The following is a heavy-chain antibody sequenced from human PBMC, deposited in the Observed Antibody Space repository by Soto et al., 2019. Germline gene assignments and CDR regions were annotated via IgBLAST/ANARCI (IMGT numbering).Heavy chain of an antibody. Sequence: GGSLRLSCEASGLPFSVSFMMWMRQAPGKRLEWVSFISGSGDYTNYADSVRGRFTISRDNDKNSLFLQMNNLRAEDTALYYCSNIQWGSLDFWGQGNLVTVSS. CDR2: ISGSGDYT. CDR1: GLPFSVSF. J-gene: IGHJ4*02. V-gene: IGHV3-11*06. CDR3: SNIQWGSLDF. D-gene: IGHD7-27*01.